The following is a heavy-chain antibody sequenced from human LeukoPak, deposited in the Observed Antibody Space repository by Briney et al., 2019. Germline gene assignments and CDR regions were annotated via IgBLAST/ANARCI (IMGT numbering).Heavy chain of an antibody. J-gene: IGHJ4*02. CDR2: IKSKTDGGTT. Sequence: GGSLRLSCAASGFTVSNAWMSWVRQAPGKGLEWVGHIKSKTDGGTTDYAAPVKGRFTISRDDSKRTLYLQMNSLKSEDTAVYYCTTGEGSSWFWGQGTLVTVSS. V-gene: IGHV3-15*01. CDR3: TTGEGSSWF. CDR1: GFTVSNAW. D-gene: IGHD6-13*01.